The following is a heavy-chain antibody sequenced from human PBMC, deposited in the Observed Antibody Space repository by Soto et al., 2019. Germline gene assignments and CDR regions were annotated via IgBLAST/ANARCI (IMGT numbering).Heavy chain of an antibody. CDR3: AKNQERELPRVIDF. CDR2: MSGSSSTT. CDR1: GLTFSNYA. V-gene: IGHV3-23*01. Sequence: GGSLRLSCATSGLTFSNYAMSWVRQAPGGGLEWVSSMSGSSSTTYYADSVRGRFTISRDRSKNTLYLQMSSLRAEDTALYYCAKNQERELPRVIDFWGQGTLVTVS. D-gene: IGHD1-7*01. J-gene: IGHJ4*02.